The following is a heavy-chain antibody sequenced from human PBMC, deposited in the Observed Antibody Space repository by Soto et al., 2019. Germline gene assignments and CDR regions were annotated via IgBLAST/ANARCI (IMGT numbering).Heavy chain of an antibody. J-gene: IGHJ4*02. CDR2: IFYNGIT. Sequence: SETLSLTCTVSGGSISSISHSWGWIRQSPGQGLEWIGNIFYNGITYYNPSLKSRVTISADTSKNHFSLKLRSVTVADTAVYSCAGLVTGTQYYFDFWGQGSLVTVSS. V-gene: IGHV4-39*02. CDR3: AGLVTGTQYYFDF. D-gene: IGHD1-1*01. CDR1: GGSISSISHS.